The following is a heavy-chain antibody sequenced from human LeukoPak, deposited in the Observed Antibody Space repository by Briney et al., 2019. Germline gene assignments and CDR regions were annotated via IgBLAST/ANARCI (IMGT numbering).Heavy chain of an antibody. J-gene: IGHJ4*02. CDR1: GFTFSSYG. Sequence: GRSLRLSCAASGFTFSSYGMHWVRQAAGKGLEWVAVISYDGSNKYYADSVKGRFTISRDNSKNTLYLQMNSLRAEDTAVYYCAKESVYDYIWGSYRLYFDYWGQGTLVTVSS. CDR2: ISYDGSNK. D-gene: IGHD3-16*02. V-gene: IGHV3-30*18. CDR3: AKESVYDYIWGSYRLYFDY.